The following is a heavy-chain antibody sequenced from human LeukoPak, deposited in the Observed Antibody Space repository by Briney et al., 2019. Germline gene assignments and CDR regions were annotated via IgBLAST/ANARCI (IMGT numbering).Heavy chain of an antibody. V-gene: IGHV3-21*01. CDR1: GFTFSGYS. CDR3: ARGKKGYCSGGSRYAY. D-gene: IGHD2-15*01. CDR2: ISSSSSYI. Sequence: GGSLRLSCAASGFTFSGYSMNWVRQAPGKGLEWVSSISSSSSYIYYADSVKGRFTVSRDNAKNSLYLQMNSLRAEDTAVYYCARGKKGYCSGGSRYAYWGQGTLVTVSS. J-gene: IGHJ4*02.